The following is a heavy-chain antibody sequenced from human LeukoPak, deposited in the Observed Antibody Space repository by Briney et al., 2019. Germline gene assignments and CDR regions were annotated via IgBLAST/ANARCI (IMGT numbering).Heavy chain of an antibody. CDR1: GYTFTSYY. D-gene: IGHD3-10*01. CDR2: INPNSGGT. Sequence: ASVKVSCKASGYTFTSYYMHWVRQAPGQGLEWMGWINPNSGGTNYAQKFQGRVTMTRDTSISTAYMELSRLRSDDTAVYYCARVFRAKRAYAYNWFDPWGQGTLVTVSS. J-gene: IGHJ5*02. V-gene: IGHV1-2*02. CDR3: ARVFRAKRAYAYNWFDP.